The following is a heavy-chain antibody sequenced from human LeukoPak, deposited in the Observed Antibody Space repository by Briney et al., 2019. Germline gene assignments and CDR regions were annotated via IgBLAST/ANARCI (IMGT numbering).Heavy chain of an antibody. J-gene: IGHJ4*02. CDR2: IWYDGSNK. Sequence: GGSLRLSCAASGFTFSSYGMHWVRQAPGKGLEWVAVIWYDGSNKYYADSVKGRFTISRDNSKNTLYLQMNSLRAEDTAVYYCAIMGGGIAAAGTPRNFDYWGQGTLVTVSS. D-gene: IGHD6-13*01. CDR1: GFTFSSYG. CDR3: AIMGGGIAAAGTPRNFDY. V-gene: IGHV3-33*01.